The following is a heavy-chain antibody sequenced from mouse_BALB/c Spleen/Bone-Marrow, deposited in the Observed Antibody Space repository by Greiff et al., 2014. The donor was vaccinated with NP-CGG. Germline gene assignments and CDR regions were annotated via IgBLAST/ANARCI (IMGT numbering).Heavy chain of an antibody. CDR2: INPYNGGT. Sequence: VQLQQSGPELVKPGASMKISCKASGYSFTGYTMNWVKQSHGKNLEWIGLINPYNGGTSYNQKFMGKATLTVDKSSSTAYMELLSLTSEDSSVYYYARWDYYGYAMDYWGQGTSVTVSS. D-gene: IGHD1-1*01. CDR1: GYSFTGYT. V-gene: IGHV1-37*01. CDR3: ARWDYYGYAMDY. J-gene: IGHJ4*01.